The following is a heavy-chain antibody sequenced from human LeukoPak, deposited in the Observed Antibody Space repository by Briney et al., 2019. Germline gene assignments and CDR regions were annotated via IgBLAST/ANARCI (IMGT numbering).Heavy chain of an antibody. CDR3: AKDPSYVWGSYRRTPFDP. CDR2: ISTSSAYI. J-gene: IGHJ5*02. CDR1: GFPFSSYT. V-gene: IGHV3-21*04. D-gene: IGHD3-16*02. Sequence: GGSLRLSCAASGFPFSSYTMNWVRQAPGEGLEWVSSISTSSAYIYYADSVKGRFTISRDNAKNSLYLQMNSLRAEDTAVYYCAKDPSYVWGSYRRTPFDPWGQGTLVTVSS.